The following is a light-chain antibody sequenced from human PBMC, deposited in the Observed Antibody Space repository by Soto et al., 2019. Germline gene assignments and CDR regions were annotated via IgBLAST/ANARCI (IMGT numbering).Light chain of an antibody. CDR3: CSYTGACTLV. V-gene: IGLV2-14*01. CDR1: RSDVGGYNY. J-gene: IGLJ1*01. CDR2: EVS. Sequence: QSVLTQPATVSGYIGQSIIISCNGTRSDVGGYNYVSWYQQYPGKAPKLMIFEVSNRPSGVSNRFSATKSGNTASLTISGLLTEDEADYYCCSYTGACTLVFGSGTKVTVL.